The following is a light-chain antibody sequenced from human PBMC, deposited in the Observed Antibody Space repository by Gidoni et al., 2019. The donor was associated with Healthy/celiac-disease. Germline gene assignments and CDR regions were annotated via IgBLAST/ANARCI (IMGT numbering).Light chain of an antibody. J-gene: IGLJ2*01. V-gene: IGLV6-57*02. CDR1: SGSIASNY. Sequence: NFILTHPHSVSESPGKTVTISCTGSSGSIASNYVQWYQQRPGSAPTTVIYEDNQRPSGVPDRFSGSIDSSSNSASLTIYGLKTEDEADYYCQSYDSSNVVFGGGTKLTVL. CDR3: QSYDSSNVV. CDR2: EDN.